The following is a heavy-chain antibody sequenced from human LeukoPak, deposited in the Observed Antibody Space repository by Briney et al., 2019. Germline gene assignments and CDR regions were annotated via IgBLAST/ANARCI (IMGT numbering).Heavy chain of an antibody. V-gene: IGHV4-61*02. D-gene: IGHD1-26*01. CDR3: ARVGDGLFDY. CDR2: IYTSGST. J-gene: IGHJ4*02. CDR1: GGSISSGSYY. Sequence: SQTLSLTCTVSGGSISSGSYYWSWIRQPAGKGLEWIGRIYTSGSTNYNPSLKSRVTISVDTSKNQFSLKLSSVTAADTAVYYCARVGDGLFDYWGQGTLVTVSS.